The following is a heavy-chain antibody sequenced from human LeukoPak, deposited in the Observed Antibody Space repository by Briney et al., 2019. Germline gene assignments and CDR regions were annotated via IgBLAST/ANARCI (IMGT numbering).Heavy chain of an antibody. CDR3: VRDRGYSTFDY. Sequence: GGSLRLSCEASGFTFDDYGMSWVRQSTGKGLEWVSAITNWNGGSTGYADSVKGRFTISRDNAKNSLDLQMNSLRVDDTAVYYCVRDRGYSTFDYWGQGTLVIVSS. J-gene: IGHJ4*02. CDR2: ITNWNGGST. CDR1: GFTFDDYG. D-gene: IGHD4-23*01. V-gene: IGHV3-20*04.